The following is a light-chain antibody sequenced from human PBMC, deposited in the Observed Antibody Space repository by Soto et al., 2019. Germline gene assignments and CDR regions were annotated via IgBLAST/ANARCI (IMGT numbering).Light chain of an antibody. CDR1: QSLLYSSKNKNY. Sequence: DIVMTQSPDSLAVSLGERATINCKSSQSLLYSSKNKNYLAWYQQKPGQPPKLLIYWASTRESGVPDRFSGSGSGTDFTLTISSLQAEDVAVYYCQQYYRTPLLTFGGGTKVEIK. V-gene: IGKV4-1*01. CDR2: WAS. J-gene: IGKJ4*01. CDR3: QQYYRTPLLT.